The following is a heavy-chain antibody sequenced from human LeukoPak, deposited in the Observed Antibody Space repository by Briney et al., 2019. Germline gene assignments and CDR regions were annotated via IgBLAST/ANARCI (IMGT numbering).Heavy chain of an antibody. CDR3: AGEFAY. J-gene: IGHJ4*02. CDR1: GGSISNNHYY. V-gene: IGHV4-61*01. Sequence: SETLSLTCTVSGGSISNNHYYWTWIRQPPGKGLEWIGYIYHSGSTNYNPSLKSRVTISVDTSKNQFSLKLTSVTAADTAVYYCAGEFAYWGQGTLVSVSS. CDR2: IYHSGST.